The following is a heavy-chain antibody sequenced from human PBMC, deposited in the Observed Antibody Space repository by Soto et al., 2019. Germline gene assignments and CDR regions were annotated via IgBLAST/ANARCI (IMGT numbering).Heavy chain of an antibody. Sequence: ASVQVSCKASGYTFTTYALHWVRQAPGQRPEWMGWINPASGHTKYSKKFQDRVTITRDTSASTGYMELSSLRSEDTALYYCGRSVVGATGEILYNAMDVWGQGTTVTVSS. CDR2: INPASGHT. J-gene: IGHJ6*02. V-gene: IGHV1-3*01. CDR3: GRSVVGATGEILYNAMDV. CDR1: GYTFTTYA. D-gene: IGHD1-26*01.